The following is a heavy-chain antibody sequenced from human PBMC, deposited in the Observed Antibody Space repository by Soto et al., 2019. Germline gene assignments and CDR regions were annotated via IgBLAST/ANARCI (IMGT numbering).Heavy chain of an antibody. CDR3: AKGLLAGYCSGGSCRTYFDY. CDR2: ISGSGGST. D-gene: IGHD2-15*01. J-gene: IGHJ4*02. Sequence: EVQLLESGGGLVQPGGSLRLSCAASGFTFSSYAMSWVRKAPGKGLEWVSAISGSGGSTYYADSVKGRFTISRDNSKNTLYLQMNSLRAEDTAVYYCAKGLLAGYCSGGSCRTYFDYWGQGTLVTVSS. V-gene: IGHV3-23*01. CDR1: GFTFSSYA.